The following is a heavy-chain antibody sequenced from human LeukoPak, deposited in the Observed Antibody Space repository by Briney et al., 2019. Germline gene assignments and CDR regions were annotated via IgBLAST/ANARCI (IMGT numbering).Heavy chain of an antibody. CDR1: GYTFTSYY. CDR2: INPSGGST. CDR3: AMAFDYYGSGSYHYYYGMDV. V-gene: IGHV1-46*01. D-gene: IGHD3-10*01. Sequence: ASVKVSCKASGYTFTSYYMHWVRQAPGQGLEWVGIINPSGGSTSYAQKFQGRVTMTRDTSTSTVYMELSSLRSEDTAVYYCAMAFDYYGSGSYHYYYGMDVWGQGTTVTVSS. J-gene: IGHJ6*02.